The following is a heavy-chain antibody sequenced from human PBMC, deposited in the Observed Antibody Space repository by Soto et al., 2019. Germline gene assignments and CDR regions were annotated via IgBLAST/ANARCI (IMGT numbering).Heavy chain of an antibody. Sequence: SETLSLTCTVSGGSVSSDSYFWNWIRQPPGKGLEWIGYIYYSGSTNYNPSLKSRVTISVDTSKNQFSLRLSSVTAADTAVYYCARFNWNSRVWFDPWGQGTLVTV. V-gene: IGHV4-61*01. CDR2: IYYSGST. D-gene: IGHD1-1*01. CDR3: ARFNWNSRVWFDP. J-gene: IGHJ5*02. CDR1: GGSVSSDSYF.